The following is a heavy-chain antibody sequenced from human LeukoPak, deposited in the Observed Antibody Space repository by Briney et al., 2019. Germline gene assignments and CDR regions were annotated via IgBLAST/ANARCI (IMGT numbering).Heavy chain of an antibody. CDR1: GFTFDDYA. CDR2: ISWDGGST. J-gene: IGHJ4*02. D-gene: IGHD6-13*01. V-gene: IGHV3-43D*03. CDR3: AREKSYSSSWYYFDY. Sequence: GGSLRLSCAASGFTFDDYAMHWVRQAPGKGLEWVSLISWDGGSTYYADSVKGRFTISRDNSKNSLYLQMNSLRAEDTAVYYCAREKSYSSSWYYFDYWGQGTLVTVSS.